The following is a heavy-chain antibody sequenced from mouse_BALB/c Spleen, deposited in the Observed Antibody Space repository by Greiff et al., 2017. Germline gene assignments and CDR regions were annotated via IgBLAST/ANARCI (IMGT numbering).Heavy chain of an antibody. Sequence: VKLMESGAELVRPGVSVKISCKGSGYTFTDYAMHWVKQSHAKSLEWIGVISTYYGDASYNQKFKGKATMTVDKSSSTAYMELARLTSEDSAIYYCARQYGNDPFAYWGQGTLVTVSA. J-gene: IGHJ3*01. CDR2: ISTYYGDA. CDR3: ARQYGNDPFAY. CDR1: GYTFTDYA. D-gene: IGHD2-10*02. V-gene: IGHV1S137*01.